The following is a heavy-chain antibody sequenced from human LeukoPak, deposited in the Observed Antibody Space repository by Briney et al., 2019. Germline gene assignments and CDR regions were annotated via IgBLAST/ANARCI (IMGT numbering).Heavy chain of an antibody. D-gene: IGHD3-10*01. CDR2: ISSDGANA. V-gene: IGHV3-74*01. J-gene: IGHJ4*02. CDR3: VLLSLTPG. Sequence: GGSLRLSCAASGFTFSTYWMHWVRQVPGKGLVWVSRISSDGANANYADSVKGRFTISRDNAKNTLYLQMNSLRAEDTAVYYCVLLSLTPGWGQGTLVTVSS. CDR1: GFTFSTYW.